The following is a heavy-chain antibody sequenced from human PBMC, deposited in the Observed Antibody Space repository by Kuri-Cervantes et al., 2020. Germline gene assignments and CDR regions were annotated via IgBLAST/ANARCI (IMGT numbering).Heavy chain of an antibody. Sequence: VKVSCKASGGTFSSYTISWVRQAHGQGLEWMGRIIPILGIANYAQKFQGRVAMTRDTSTSTVYMELSSLRSEDTAVYYCARADITMIVVVISLDYWGQGTLVTVSS. D-gene: IGHD3-22*01. CDR3: ARADITMIVVVISLDY. CDR1: GGTFSSYT. J-gene: IGHJ4*02. V-gene: IGHV1-69*02. CDR2: IIPILGIA.